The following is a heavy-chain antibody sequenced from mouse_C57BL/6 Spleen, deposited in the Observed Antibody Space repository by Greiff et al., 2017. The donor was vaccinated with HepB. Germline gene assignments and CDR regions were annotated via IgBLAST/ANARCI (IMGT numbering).Heavy chain of an antibody. V-gene: IGHV14-2*01. CDR3: ATPITTVVATHFDY. D-gene: IGHD1-1*01. CDR1: GFNIKDYY. J-gene: IGHJ2*01. CDR2: IDPEDGET. Sequence: VQLKQSGAELVKPGASVKLSCTASGFNIKDYYMHWVKQRTEQGLEWIGRIDPEDGETKYAPKFQGKATITADTSSNTAYLQLSSLTSEDTAVYYCATPITTVVATHFDYWGQGTTLTVSS.